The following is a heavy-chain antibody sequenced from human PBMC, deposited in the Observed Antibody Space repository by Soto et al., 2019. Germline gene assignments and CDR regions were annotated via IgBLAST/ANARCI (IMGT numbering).Heavy chain of an antibody. V-gene: IGHV3-73*01. CDR1: EFTFSGSY. Sequence: EVHLVDSGGDVVQPGGSLKLSCAASEFTFSGSYLHWVRQASGRGLEWVGHIRGRADSYATSYAASVNGRFTISRDDSKNTAYLQMNSLTTDDTAVYYCAIRDYWGQGTLVTVSS. J-gene: IGHJ4*02. CDR2: IRGRADSYAT. CDR3: AIRDY.